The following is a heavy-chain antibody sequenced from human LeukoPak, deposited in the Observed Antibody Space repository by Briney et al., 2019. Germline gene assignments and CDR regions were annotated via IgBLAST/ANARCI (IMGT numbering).Heavy chain of an antibody. D-gene: IGHD5-12*01. CDR3: ARGNIVATIGLVY. V-gene: IGHV1-2*02. CDR2: INPNSGGT. CDR1: GYTFTGYY. J-gene: IGHJ4*02. Sequence: ASVKVSCKASGYTFTGYYMHWVRQAPGQGLEWMGWINPNSGGTNYARKFQGRVTMTRDTSISTAYMELSRLRSDDTAVYYCARGNIVATIGLVYWGQGTLVTVSS.